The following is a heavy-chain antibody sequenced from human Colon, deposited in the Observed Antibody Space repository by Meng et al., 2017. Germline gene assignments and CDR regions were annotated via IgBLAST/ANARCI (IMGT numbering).Heavy chain of an antibody. CDR3: ARGRGSYSSIDF. CDR2: VYYTGSA. D-gene: IGHD1-26*01. Sequence: QVALQGPAPSLLWPSETLSLNCTLSGGSVSSPSYYWSWIRQTPGKGLEWIGYVYYTGSANYNPSLKSRVTISVDTSKNHFSLNLTSVTAADTAVYYCARGRGSYSSIDFWGQGTLVIVSS. V-gene: IGHV4-61*03. CDR1: GGSVSSPSYY. J-gene: IGHJ4*02.